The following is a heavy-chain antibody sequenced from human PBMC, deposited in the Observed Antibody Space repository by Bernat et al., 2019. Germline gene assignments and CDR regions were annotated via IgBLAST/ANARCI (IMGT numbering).Heavy chain of an antibody. J-gene: IGHJ4*02. CDR3: ARADAGYSGYDSEKHHFDY. Sequence: QVQLVESGGGVVQPGGSLRLSCAASGFTFSSYAIHWVRQAPGKGLEWVAVISYDGSNKYYADSVKGRFTISRDNSKNTLYLQMNSLRAEDTAVYYCARADAGYSGYDSEKHHFDYWGQGTLVTVSS. CDR2: ISYDGSNK. CDR1: GFTFSSYA. V-gene: IGHV3-30-3*01. D-gene: IGHD5-12*01.